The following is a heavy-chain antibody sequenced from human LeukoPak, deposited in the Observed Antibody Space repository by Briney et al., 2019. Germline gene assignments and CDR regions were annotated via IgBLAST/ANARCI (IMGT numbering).Heavy chain of an antibody. Sequence: GGSLRLSCAASGFTVSRYYMNWVSQAPGKELEWVSVIYTGGGRYYADSVRGRFTISRDTSKNMVFLQMNSLRVEDTAVYYCARGIDYWGRGTLVTVSS. CDR1: GFTVSRYY. CDR3: ARGIDY. CDR2: IYTGGGR. J-gene: IGHJ4*02. V-gene: IGHV3-53*01.